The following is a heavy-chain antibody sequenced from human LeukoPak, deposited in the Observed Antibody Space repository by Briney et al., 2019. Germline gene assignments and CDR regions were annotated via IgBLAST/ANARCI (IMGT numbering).Heavy chain of an antibody. J-gene: IGHJ4*02. CDR3: ARVYTKAIKTPDY. Sequence: ASVKVSCKASGYTFTSYDINWVRQAPGQGLEWMGWMNPNSGNTGYAQKFQGRVTMTRNTSISTAYMELSSLRSEDTAVYYCARVYTKAIKTPDYWGQGTLVTVPS. CDR1: GYTFTSYD. D-gene: IGHD2-2*02. CDR2: MNPNSGNT. V-gene: IGHV1-8*01.